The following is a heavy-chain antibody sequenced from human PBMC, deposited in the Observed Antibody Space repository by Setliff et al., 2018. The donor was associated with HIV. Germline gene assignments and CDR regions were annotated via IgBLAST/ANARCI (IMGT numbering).Heavy chain of an antibody. V-gene: IGHV3-66*01. J-gene: IGHJ4*02. Sequence: GGSLRLSCAASGFIVSENYMSWLRQATGKGLEWVSVLYTGGRTHYGDSVKGRFTISRDNSKNTLFLQMNSLRAEDTAVYYCARRPGSGYGYFDYWGPGTLVTVSS. CDR1: GFIVSENY. CDR3: ARRPGSGYGYFDY. CDR2: LYTGGRT. D-gene: IGHD5-12*01.